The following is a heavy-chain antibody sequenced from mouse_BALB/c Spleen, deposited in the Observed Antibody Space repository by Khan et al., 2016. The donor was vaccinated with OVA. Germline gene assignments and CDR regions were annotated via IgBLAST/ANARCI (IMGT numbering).Heavy chain of an antibody. D-gene: IGHD1-1*01. J-gene: IGHJ3*01. CDR1: GYTFTSYW. V-gene: IGHV1-7*01. Sequence: VQLVESGAELAKPGASVKMSCKASGYTFTSYWMPWVKQRPGQGLEWIGYINPSTGYTEYNQRFKDKATLTADKSSSTAYMQLSSLTSEESAVYYCANHGSSSAWLTYWGQGTLVTVSA. CDR2: INPSTGYT. CDR3: ANHGSSSAWLTY.